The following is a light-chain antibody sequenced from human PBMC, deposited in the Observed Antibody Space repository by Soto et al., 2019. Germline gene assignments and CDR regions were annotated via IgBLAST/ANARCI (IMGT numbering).Light chain of an antibody. V-gene: IGKV1-39*01. CDR3: QQSCSTPPWT. Sequence: DIQMTQSPSSLSASVVYRVTITCXASQSIVTYLNWYLQKPGKAPKLLIYAASNLQSGVPSRFSGSGSGTDFTLTISSLQPEDFATYFCQQSCSTPPWTFGQGTKVDIK. CDR2: AAS. J-gene: IGKJ1*01. CDR1: QSIVTY.